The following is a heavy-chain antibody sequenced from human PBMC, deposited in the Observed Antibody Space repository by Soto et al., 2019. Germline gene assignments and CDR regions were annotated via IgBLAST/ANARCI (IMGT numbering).Heavy chain of an antibody. J-gene: IGHJ5*02. Sequence: GGSLSLSCTASGFTLQNYAMAWVRQAPGKGLEWVSTLIGGHYGTAYSYSVKGRFTVSRDNSKNCLYLQMNSLGVEDTAMYFCAKGKSTGDIDWFDPWGQGTLVTVSS. V-gene: IGHV3-23*01. D-gene: IGHD3-10*01. CDR3: AKGKSTGDIDWFDP. CDR1: GFTLQNYA. CDR2: LIGGHYGT.